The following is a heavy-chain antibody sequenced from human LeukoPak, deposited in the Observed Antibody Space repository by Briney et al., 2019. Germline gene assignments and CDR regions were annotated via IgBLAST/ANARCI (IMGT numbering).Heavy chain of an antibody. CDR3: ARIASWFGASLFDY. CDR1: GYTFTGYY. CDR2: INPNSGGT. V-gene: IGHV1-2*02. D-gene: IGHD3-10*01. J-gene: IGHJ4*02. Sequence: GASVKVSCKASGYTFTGYYMHWVRQAPGQGLEWMGWINPNSGGTNYAQKFQGRVTMTRDTSVSTAYMELSRLRSDDTAVYYCARIASWFGASLFDYWGQGTLVTVSS.